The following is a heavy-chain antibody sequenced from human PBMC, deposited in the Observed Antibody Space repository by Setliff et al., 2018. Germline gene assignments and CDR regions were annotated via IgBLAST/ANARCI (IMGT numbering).Heavy chain of an antibody. V-gene: IGHV1-69*05. D-gene: IGHD5-18*01. Sequence: ASVKVSCKASGYTFTNYGITWVRQAPGQGLEWMGWTIPVFGTTDYAQKFQGRVTIITDESTTTAYMELSSLGSEDTAVYYCVREGVDTRSSTDYRYYMDVWGKGTTVTVSS. CDR3: VREGVDTRSSTDYRYYMDV. CDR2: TIPVFGTT. CDR1: GYTFTNYG. J-gene: IGHJ6*03.